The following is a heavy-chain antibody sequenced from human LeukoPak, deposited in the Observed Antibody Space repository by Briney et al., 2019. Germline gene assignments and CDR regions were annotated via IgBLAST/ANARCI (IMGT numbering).Heavy chain of an antibody. D-gene: IGHD3-22*01. CDR2: IIPILGTA. CDR3: ATPDYYDSSGYYYLWYFDY. CDR1: GGTFSSYA. Sequence: SVKVSCKASGGTFSSYAISWVRQAPGQGLEWMGRIIPILGTANYAQKFQGRVTITADKSTSTAYMELSSLRSEDTAVYYCATPDYYDSSGYYYLWYFDYWGQGTLVTVSS. J-gene: IGHJ4*02. V-gene: IGHV1-69*04.